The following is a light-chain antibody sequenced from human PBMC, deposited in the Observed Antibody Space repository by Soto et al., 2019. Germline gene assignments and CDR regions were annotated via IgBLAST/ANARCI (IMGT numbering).Light chain of an antibody. J-gene: IGLJ2*01. CDR1: SSEVGGYNY. CDR2: EVS. V-gene: IGLV2-8*01. CDR3: SSYAGSNNLV. Sequence: QSVLTQPPSASGSPGQSFTISCTGTSSEVGGYNYVSWYQQHPGKAPKLMIYEVSKLPSGVPDRFSGSKSGNTASLTVSGLQAEYEADYYCSSYAGSNNLVFGGGTKLTV.